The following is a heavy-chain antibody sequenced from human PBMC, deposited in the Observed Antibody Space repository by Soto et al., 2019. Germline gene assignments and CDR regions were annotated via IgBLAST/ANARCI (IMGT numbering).Heavy chain of an antibody. J-gene: IGHJ3*02. CDR3: ARGPDNDTDDAFDI. V-gene: IGHV4-31*03. CDR2: IDYSGTT. CDR1: GGSISSGADY. D-gene: IGHD3-22*01. Sequence: QVQLQESGPGLMKPSQTLSLSCTVSGGSISSGADYWSCIRQHPGKGLERIGYIDYSGTTHYNPSLMCRFTMSVDTSKNQFSLKLSSVTAADTAVYYCARGPDNDTDDAFDIWGQGTMVTVSS.